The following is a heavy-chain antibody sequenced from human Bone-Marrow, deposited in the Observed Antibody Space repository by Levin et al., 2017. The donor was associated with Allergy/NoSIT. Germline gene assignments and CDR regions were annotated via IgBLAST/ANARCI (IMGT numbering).Heavy chain of an antibody. CDR2: IYSGGST. CDR3: ARGAGLWSSWYVAYFDY. Sequence: TGGSLRLSCAASGFTVSSNYMSWVRQAPGKGLEWVSVIYSGGSTYYADSVKGRFTISRDNSKNTLYLQMNSLGAEDTAVYYCARGAGLWSSWYVAYFDYWGQGTLVTVSS. J-gene: IGHJ4*02. D-gene: IGHD6-13*01. V-gene: IGHV3-53*01. CDR1: GFTVSSNY.